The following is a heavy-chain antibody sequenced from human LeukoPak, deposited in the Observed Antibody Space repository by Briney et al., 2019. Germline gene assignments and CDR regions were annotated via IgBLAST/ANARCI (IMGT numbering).Heavy chain of an antibody. CDR2: IKKDGSEK. Sequence: GSLRLSCAASGFTFSSHAMTWVRQAPGKGLEWVANIKKDGSEKYYVDSVKGRFTISRDNAKNSLYLQMNSLRAEDTAVYYCARPPHYDYVWGSYGVPFDYWGQGTLVTVSS. CDR1: GFTFSSHA. D-gene: IGHD3-16*01. V-gene: IGHV3-7*01. CDR3: ARPPHYDYVWGSYGVPFDY. J-gene: IGHJ4*02.